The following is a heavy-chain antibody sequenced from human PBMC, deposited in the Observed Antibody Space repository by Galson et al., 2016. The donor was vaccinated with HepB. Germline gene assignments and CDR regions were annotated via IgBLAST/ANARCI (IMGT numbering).Heavy chain of an antibody. CDR2: VSNDGSDK. J-gene: IGHJ4*02. Sequence: SLRLSCAASGFTFSSYGMHWVRQAPGKGLEWVAVVSNDGSDKNYVDSVKGRFTISRDNSKNTLYLQMNSLRSEDTAVYFCAKDLCGGDCYSCIYWGQGTLVTVSS. D-gene: IGHD2-21*02. CDR3: AKDLCGGDCYSCIY. V-gene: IGHV3-30*18. CDR1: GFTFSSYG.